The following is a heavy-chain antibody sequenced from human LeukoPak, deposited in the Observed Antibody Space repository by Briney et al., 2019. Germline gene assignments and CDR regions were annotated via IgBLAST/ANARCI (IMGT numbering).Heavy chain of an antibody. CDR2: ISYDGSNK. Sequence: PGGSLRLSCAASGFTFSSYAIHWVRQAPGKGLEWVAVISYDGSNKYYADSVKGRFTISRDNSKNTLYLQMSSLRAEDTAVYYCARVASITFRGVMVIDEYFQHWGQGTLVTVSS. D-gene: IGHD3-16*01. J-gene: IGHJ1*01. CDR1: GFTFSSYA. CDR3: ARVASITFRGVMVIDEYFQH. V-gene: IGHV3-30-3*01.